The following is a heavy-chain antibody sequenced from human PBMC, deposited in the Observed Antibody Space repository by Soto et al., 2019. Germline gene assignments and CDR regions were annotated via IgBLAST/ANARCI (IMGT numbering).Heavy chain of an antibody. J-gene: IGHJ4*02. CDR3: ARDRKYNWNLEGYFDY. CDR1: GFTFSSYS. Sequence: LSLSCAASGFTFSSYSMNWVRQAPGKGLEWVSYISSSSSTIYYADSVKGRFTISRDNAKNSLYLQMNSLRDEDTAVYYCARDRKYNWNLEGYFDYWGQGTLVTVSS. V-gene: IGHV3-48*02. CDR2: ISSSSSTI. D-gene: IGHD1-7*01.